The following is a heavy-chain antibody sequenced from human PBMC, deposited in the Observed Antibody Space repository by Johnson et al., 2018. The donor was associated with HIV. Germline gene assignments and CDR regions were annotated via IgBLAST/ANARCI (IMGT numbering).Heavy chain of an antibody. V-gene: IGHV3-20*04. CDR2: INWNGGST. CDR1: GFTFDDYC. CDR3: ARDLGYYYDSSGHDAFDI. J-gene: IGHJ3*02. Sequence: MLLVESGGGVVRPGGSLRLSCAASGFTFDDYCMSWVSQAPGKGLEWVSGINWNGGSTGYADSVKGRFTISRDNAKNSLYLQMNSLRAEDTALYYCARDLGYYYDSSGHDAFDIWGQGTRVTVSS. D-gene: IGHD3-22*01.